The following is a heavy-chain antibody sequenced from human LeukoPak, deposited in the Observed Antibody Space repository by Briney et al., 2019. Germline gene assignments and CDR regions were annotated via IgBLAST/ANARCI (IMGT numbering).Heavy chain of an antibody. CDR1: GFTFSNYW. Sequence: GGSLRLSCAASGFTFSNYWMNWVRQAPGKGLVWVSRIYSDGSSTSYVYSLKGGFTISRDNARNTLYLHMNTLRVEDTAVYYCRLRSDAFEIWGQGTLVTASS. V-gene: IGHV3-74*01. CDR2: IYSDGSST. CDR3: RLRSDAFEI. D-gene: IGHD4-17*01. J-gene: IGHJ3*02.